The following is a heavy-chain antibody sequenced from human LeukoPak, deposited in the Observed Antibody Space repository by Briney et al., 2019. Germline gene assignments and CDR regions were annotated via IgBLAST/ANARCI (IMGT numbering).Heavy chain of an antibody. J-gene: IGHJ4*02. CDR2: IYYSGST. Sequence: SETLSLTCTVSGGSISSGDYYWSWIRQPPGQGLEWIGYIYYSGSTNYNPSLKSRVTISVDTSKNQFSLKLSSVTAADTAVYYCARQVMWDYFDYWGQGTLVTVSS. CDR1: GGSISSGDYY. V-gene: IGHV4-30-4*08. CDR3: ARQVMWDYFDY. D-gene: IGHD3-16*01.